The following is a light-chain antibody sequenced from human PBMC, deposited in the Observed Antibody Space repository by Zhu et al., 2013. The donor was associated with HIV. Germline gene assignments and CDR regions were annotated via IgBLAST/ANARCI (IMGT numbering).Light chain of an antibody. J-gene: IGKJ2*01. CDR1: QSVGTN. CDR3: QQYNQWPPYT. V-gene: IGKV3-15*01. Sequence: EIVMTQSPASMSVSAGDRATLSCRASQSVGTNVAWYQQKPGQAPRLLVYGASTRATNIPARFSGSGSGTEFTLIINSLRPEDSAVYYCQQYNQWPPYTFGQGTKLHLK. CDR2: GAS.